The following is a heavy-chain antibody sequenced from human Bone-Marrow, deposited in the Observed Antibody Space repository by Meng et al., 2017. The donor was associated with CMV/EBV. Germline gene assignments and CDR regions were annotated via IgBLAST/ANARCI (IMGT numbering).Heavy chain of an antibody. CDR3: AREALSGSYPYFDY. CDR1: GFTFRSYW. D-gene: IGHD1-26*01. Sequence: GESLKISCAASGFTFRSYWMDWVRQAPGKGLEWVAKMKEDGSEEYYVDSVKGRFTISRDNAENSLHLQMNSLRAEDTAVYYCAREALSGSYPYFDYWGQGALVTVFS. CDR2: MKEDGSEE. J-gene: IGHJ4*02. V-gene: IGHV3-7*01.